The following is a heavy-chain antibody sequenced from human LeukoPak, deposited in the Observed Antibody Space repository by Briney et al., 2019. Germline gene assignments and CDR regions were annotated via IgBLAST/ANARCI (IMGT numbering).Heavy chain of an antibody. CDR3: ARGWHTFYGAGSYSLFDY. CDR2: INPSGGST. Sequence: SVTVSCTSSGYTFTLYYMHWVRHPPAQGLEWVGIINPSGGSTIYAQEFEGRVTMTRDTYTSTVYIELSSLRSEDTAVYYCARGWHTFYGAGSYSLFDYWGQGTLVTVSS. J-gene: IGHJ4*02. CDR1: GYTFTLYY. V-gene: IGHV1-46*01. D-gene: IGHD3-10*01.